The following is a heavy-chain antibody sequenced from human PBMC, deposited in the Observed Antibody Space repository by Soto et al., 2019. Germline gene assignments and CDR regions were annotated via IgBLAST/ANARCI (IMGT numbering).Heavy chain of an antibody. V-gene: IGHV4-30-4*02. CDR2: VYYSGNT. CDR3: ARGSGGVVGATAASGIDY. D-gene: IGHD1-26*01. Sequence: SETLSLTCSVSGGSISSGDYYWNWIRQPPGKGLEWIGYVYYSGNTYYNPSLRSRVTISLDRSENQFSLKLSSVTAADTAVYYCARGSGGVVGATAASGIDYWGQGTLVTVSS. CDR1: GGSISSGDYY. J-gene: IGHJ4*02.